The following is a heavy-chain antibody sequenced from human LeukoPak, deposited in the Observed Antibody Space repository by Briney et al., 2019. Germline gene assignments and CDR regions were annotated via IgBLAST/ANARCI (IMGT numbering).Heavy chain of an antibody. V-gene: IGHV3-48*04. Sequence: PGGSLRLSCAASGFTFSRYSMNWVRQAPGKGLEWVSYISSSSSTIYYADSVKGRFTISRDNAKNSLYLQMNSLRAEDTAVYYCARDLATIAVAGSTAVYWGQGTLVTVSS. CDR3: ARDLATIAVAGSTAVY. J-gene: IGHJ4*02. CDR2: ISSSSSTI. CDR1: GFTFSRYS. D-gene: IGHD6-19*01.